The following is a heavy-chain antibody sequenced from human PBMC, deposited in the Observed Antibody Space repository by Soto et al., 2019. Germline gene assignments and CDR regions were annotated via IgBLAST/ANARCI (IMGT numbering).Heavy chain of an antibody. D-gene: IGHD6-6*01. V-gene: IGHV3-23*01. CDR1: GFTFSSYA. Sequence: GGSLRLSCAASGFTFSSYAMSWVRQAPGKGLEWVSAISGSGGSTYYADSVKGRFTISRDNSKNTLYLQMNSLRAEDTAVYYCAKDLNWGIAARSFDYWRQGTLVTVSS. J-gene: IGHJ4*02. CDR3: AKDLNWGIAARSFDY. CDR2: ISGSGGST.